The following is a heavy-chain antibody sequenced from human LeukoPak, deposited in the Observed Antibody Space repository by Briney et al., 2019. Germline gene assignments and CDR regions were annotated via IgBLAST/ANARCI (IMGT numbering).Heavy chain of an antibody. CDR2: ISYDGSNK. Sequence: GGSLRLSCAASGFTFSSYAMHWVRQAPGKGLEWVAVISYDGSNKYYADSVKGRFTISRDNSKNTLYLQMNSLRAEDTAVYYYARVGALYYFDYWGQGTLVTVSS. V-gene: IGHV3-30*04. D-gene: IGHD3-10*01. CDR1: GFTFSSYA. CDR3: ARVGALYYFDY. J-gene: IGHJ4*02.